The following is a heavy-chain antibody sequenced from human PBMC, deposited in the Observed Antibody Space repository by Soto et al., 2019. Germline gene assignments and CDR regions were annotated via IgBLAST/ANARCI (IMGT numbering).Heavy chain of an antibody. CDR2: ISYDGSNK. J-gene: IGHJ4*02. D-gene: IGHD3-16*01. CDR3: ATSILRKPSTNVDY. Sequence: PGGSLALSCAASGFTFSSYSMNWVRQAPGKGLEWVAVISYDGSNKYYADSVKGRFTISRDNSKNTLYLQMNSLRAEDTAVYYCATSILRKPSTNVDYWGQGTLVTVSS. V-gene: IGHV3-33*08. CDR1: GFTFSSYS.